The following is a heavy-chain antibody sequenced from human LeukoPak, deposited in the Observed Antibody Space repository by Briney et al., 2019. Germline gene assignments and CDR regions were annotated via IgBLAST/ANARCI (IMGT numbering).Heavy chain of an antibody. D-gene: IGHD1-14*01. J-gene: IGHJ5*02. Sequence: GGSLRLSCAASGFSFDGYGMHWVRQAPGKGLEWVAGLWYGSDKYYADSVKGRFTISRDTSKKTLYLQMNSLRAEDTAVYYCAKEPGPWGQGTLVTVSS. CDR3: AKEPGP. CDR2: LWYGSDK. V-gene: IGHV3-33*06. CDR1: GFSFDGYG.